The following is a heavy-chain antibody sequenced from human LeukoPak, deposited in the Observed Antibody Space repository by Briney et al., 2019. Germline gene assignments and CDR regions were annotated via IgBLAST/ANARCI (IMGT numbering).Heavy chain of an antibody. CDR3: ASPGG. D-gene: IGHD3-10*01. CDR2: IYSSGST. J-gene: IGHJ4*02. CDR1: GGSINSFY. Sequence: KPSETLSLTCTVSGGSINSFYWTWIRQPAGKGLGWIGRIYSSGSTNFNPSLKSRVTMSVDTSKNQFSLRLSSVTAADTAVHYCASPGGWGQGTLVTVSS. V-gene: IGHV4-4*07.